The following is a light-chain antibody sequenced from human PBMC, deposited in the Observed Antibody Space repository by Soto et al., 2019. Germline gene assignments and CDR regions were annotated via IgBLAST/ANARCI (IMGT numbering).Light chain of an antibody. CDR1: QGISNY. CDR2: AAA. Sequence: DIQMTQSPSSLSASVGDRVTITCRASQGISNYLAWYQQKPGKVPKLLIYAAATLQSGVPSRFSGSGSGTDFTRSISSLQPEDVATYYCQKHNSAPFTFGPGTKVDIK. CDR3: QKHNSAPFT. J-gene: IGKJ3*01. V-gene: IGKV1-27*01.